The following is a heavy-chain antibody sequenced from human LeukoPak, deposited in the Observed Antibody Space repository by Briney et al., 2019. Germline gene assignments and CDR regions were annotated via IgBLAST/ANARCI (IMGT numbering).Heavy chain of an antibody. CDR1: GSSFTSSW. Sequence: GESREISGQGSGSSFTSSWIGWVRKLHGKGLEWLGIIYPGDSDTIYSSSVQGQVPISADKSISTAYLQWSSLKASDTAMYYCARSEAASGSYSSWGQGTLVTVSS. V-gene: IGHV5-51*01. CDR3: ARSEAASGSYSS. J-gene: IGHJ5*02. D-gene: IGHD1-26*01. CDR2: IYPGDSDT.